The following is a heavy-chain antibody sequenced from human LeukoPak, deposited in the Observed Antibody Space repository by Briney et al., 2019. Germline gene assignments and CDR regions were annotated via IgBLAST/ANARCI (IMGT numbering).Heavy chain of an antibody. CDR1: GFTFSTYN. D-gene: IGHD5-12*01. J-gene: IGHJ3*02. CDR2: ITSTSTYI. CDR3: ARPLGTGYDYIWGNDTFNI. V-gene: IGHV3-21*01. Sequence: GGSLRLSCAVSGFTFSTYNMNWVRQAPGKGLEWVSSITSTSTYIYYADSVEGRFTISRDNSKNTVYLQMDSLRTEDTAVYYCARPLGTGYDYIWGNDTFNIWGLGTMVTVSS.